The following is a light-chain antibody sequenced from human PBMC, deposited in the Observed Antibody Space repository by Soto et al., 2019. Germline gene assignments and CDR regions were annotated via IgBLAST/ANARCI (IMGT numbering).Light chain of an antibody. J-gene: IGLJ2*01. CDR1: SSNIGGNT. V-gene: IGLV1-44*01. CDR3: AAWDDSLSGVV. Sequence: QSVLTQPPSASGTPGQRVTISCSGSSSNIGGNTVHWYQQLPGTAPKLLIYTNNQRPSGVPDRFSTSKSGTSASLAISELQSEDEADYYCAAWDDSLSGVVFGGGTKLTVL. CDR2: TNN.